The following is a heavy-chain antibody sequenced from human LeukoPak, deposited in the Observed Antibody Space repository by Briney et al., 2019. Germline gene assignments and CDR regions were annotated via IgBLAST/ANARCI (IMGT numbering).Heavy chain of an antibody. CDR2: IYPGDSDT. D-gene: IGHD2-2*01. V-gene: IGHV5-51*01. J-gene: IGHJ4*02. CDR1: GYSFTSYW. Sequence: GESLKISCKGSGYSFTSYWIGWVRQMPGKGLEWMVIIYPGDSDTRYSPSFQGQVTISADKSISTAYLRWSSLKASDTAMYYCARPYCSSTSCYGYFDYWGQGTLVTVSS. CDR3: ARPYCSSTSCYGYFDY.